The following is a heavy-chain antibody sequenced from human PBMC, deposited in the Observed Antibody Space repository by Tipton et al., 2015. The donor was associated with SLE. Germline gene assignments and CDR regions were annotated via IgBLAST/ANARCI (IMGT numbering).Heavy chain of an antibody. V-gene: IGHV4-4*07. CDR1: GGSISSYY. CDR2: IYTSGST. CDR3: ARGLGSGGYDEYVQH. Sequence: TLSLTCTVSGGSISSYYWSWIRQPAGEGLEWIGRIYTSGSTNYNPSLQSRVTISVDTSKNQFSLKLSSVTAAETAVYYCARGLGSGGYDEYVQHWGQGTLVTVSS. D-gene: IGHD6-19*01. J-gene: IGHJ1*01.